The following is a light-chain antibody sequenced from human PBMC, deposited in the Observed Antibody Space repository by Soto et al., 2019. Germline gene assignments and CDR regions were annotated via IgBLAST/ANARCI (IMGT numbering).Light chain of an antibody. J-gene: IGKJ4*01. CDR3: QQYKYGTLA. V-gene: IGKV3-15*01. Sequence: VMTQCPARLSVSRGEGATLSCRASRSIXSSLAWYEEKPGRAPRLPXDGASTRATDIPARLSGSGSGTEFTLTISSLQSEDFAIYYCQQYKYGTLAFGGGTKVDIK. CDR2: GAS. CDR1: RSIXSS.